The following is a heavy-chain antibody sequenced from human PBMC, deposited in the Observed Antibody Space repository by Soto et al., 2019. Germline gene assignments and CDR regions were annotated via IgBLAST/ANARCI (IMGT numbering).Heavy chain of an antibody. D-gene: IGHD3-10*01. CDR1: GFTFSSYA. J-gene: IGHJ6*02. CDR2: ISGSGGST. V-gene: IGHV3-23*01. CDR3: AKDMVRGVIITAYYYYGMDV. Sequence: GSLRLSCAASGFTFSSYAMSWVRQAPGKGLEWVSAISGSGGSTYYADSVKGRFTISRDNSKKTLYLQMNSLRAEDTAVYYCAKDMVRGVIITAYYYYGMDVWGQGTTVTVSS.